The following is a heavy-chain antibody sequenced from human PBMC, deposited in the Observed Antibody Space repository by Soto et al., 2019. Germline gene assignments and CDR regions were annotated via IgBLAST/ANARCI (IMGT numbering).Heavy chain of an antibody. CDR2: IWYDGSNK. CDR3: AGTNSYYDFWSGYYTGGAFDI. Sequence: QVQLVESGGGVVQPGRSLRLSCAASGFTFSSYGTHWVRQAPGKGLEWVAVIWYDGSNKYYADSVKGRFTISRDNSKNTLYLQMNSLRAEDTAVYYCAGTNSYYDFWSGYYTGGAFDIWGQGTMVTVSS. V-gene: IGHV3-33*01. J-gene: IGHJ3*02. CDR1: GFTFSSYG. D-gene: IGHD3-3*01.